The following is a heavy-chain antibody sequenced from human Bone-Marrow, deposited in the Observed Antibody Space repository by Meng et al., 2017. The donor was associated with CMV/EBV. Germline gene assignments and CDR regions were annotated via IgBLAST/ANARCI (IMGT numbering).Heavy chain of an antibody. Sequence: GGSLKISCAASGFTFSSYAMSWVRQAPGKGLEWVSVIYSGGSSTYYADSVKGRFTISRDNSKNTLYLQMNSLRAEDTAVYYCARPLIDEGWWLDPWGQGTLVTVSS. CDR3: ARPLIDEGWWLDP. D-gene: IGHD2-21*01. V-gene: IGHV3-23*03. CDR1: GFTFSSYA. CDR2: IYSGGSST. J-gene: IGHJ5*02.